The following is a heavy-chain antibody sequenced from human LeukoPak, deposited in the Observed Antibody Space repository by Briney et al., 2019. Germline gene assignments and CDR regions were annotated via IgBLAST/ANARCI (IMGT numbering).Heavy chain of an antibody. D-gene: IGHD3-22*01. V-gene: IGHV4-39*07. CDR2: IYYSGST. J-gene: IGHJ3*02. Sequence: SETLSLTCTVSGGSISSSSYYWGWIRQPPGKGLEWIGSIYYSGSTYYNPSLKSRVTISVDTSKNQFSLKLSSVTAADTAVYYCARGDDFTMIVVVTHDAFDIWGQGTMVTVSS. CDR1: GGSISSSSYY. CDR3: ARGDDFTMIVVVTHDAFDI.